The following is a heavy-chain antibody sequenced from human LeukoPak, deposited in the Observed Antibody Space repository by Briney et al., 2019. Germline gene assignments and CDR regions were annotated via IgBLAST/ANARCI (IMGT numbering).Heavy chain of an antibody. CDR1: GGSIFSYY. J-gene: IGHJ2*01. Sequence: PSESLSLTCTVSGGSIFSYYFNWIRQPPGKGLEWIGYIYTNGITNYNPSLRSRGTISIATSKNQFSLRLRSVTAADTAIYYCARRAYYDTSGYYPASGYFDLWGRGTVVTVS. D-gene: IGHD3-22*01. CDR3: ARRAYYDTSGYYPASGYFDL. CDR2: IYTNGIT. V-gene: IGHV4-4*08.